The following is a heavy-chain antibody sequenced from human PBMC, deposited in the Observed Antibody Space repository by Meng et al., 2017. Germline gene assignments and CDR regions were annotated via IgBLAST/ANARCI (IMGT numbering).Heavy chain of an antibody. Sequence: VQLTQWGVGLLKPSETLSLTCAFFGWSFSGYYWSWIRQPPGKGLEWIGEINHSGSTNYNPSLKSRVTISVDTSKNQFSLKLSSVTAADTAVYYCARRGIAARPFYYWGQGTLVTVSS. V-gene: IGHV4-34*01. CDR2: INHSGST. D-gene: IGHD6-6*01. J-gene: IGHJ4*02. CDR3: ARRGIAARPFYY. CDR1: GWSFSGYY.